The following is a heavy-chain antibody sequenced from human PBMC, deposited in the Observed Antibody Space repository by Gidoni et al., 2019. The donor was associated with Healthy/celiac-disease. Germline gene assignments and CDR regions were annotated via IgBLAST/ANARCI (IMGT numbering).Heavy chain of an antibody. CDR2: INHSGST. CDR3: ARGRRYYYGSGRKDYYYYGMDV. CDR1: GGSFSGYY. D-gene: IGHD3-10*01. V-gene: IGHV4-34*01. Sequence: QVQLQQWGAGLLKPSETLSLTCAVYGGSFSGYYLSWIRPPQGQGLEWIGEINHSGSTNYNPSLKSRVTISVDTSKNQFSLKLSSVTAADTAVYYCARGRRYYYGSGRKDYYYYGMDVWGQGTTVTVSS. J-gene: IGHJ6*02.